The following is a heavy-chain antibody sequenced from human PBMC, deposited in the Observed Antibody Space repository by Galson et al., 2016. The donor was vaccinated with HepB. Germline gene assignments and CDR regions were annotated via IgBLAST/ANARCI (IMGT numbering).Heavy chain of an antibody. J-gene: IGHJ4*02. CDR3: ARGYVDRRTYFGHVWGMYLYFDY. Sequence: SETLSLTCAVYGGSFSGTYWTWIRQSPGKGLEWIGEINHGGRTNYNPSLKSRVTVSVETSKNQFSLKLTSVTAADTAVYYCARGYVDRRTYFGHVWGMYLYFDYWSQGALVTVSS. CDR2: INHGGRT. CDR1: GGSFSGTY. V-gene: IGHV4-34*01. D-gene: IGHD3-10*02.